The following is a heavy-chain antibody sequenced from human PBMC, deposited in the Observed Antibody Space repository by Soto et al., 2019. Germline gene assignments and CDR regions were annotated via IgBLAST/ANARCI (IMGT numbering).Heavy chain of an antibody. V-gene: IGHV1-69*04. CDR2: IIPILGIA. Sequence: ASVKVSCKASGGTFSSYTISWVRQAPGQGLEWMGRIIPILGIANYAQKFQGRVTITADKSTSTAYMELSSLRSEDTAVFFCARDEKSDYDFWSGYYWFDPWGQGTLVTVSS. CDR1: GGTFSSYT. J-gene: IGHJ5*02. D-gene: IGHD3-3*01. CDR3: ARDEKSDYDFWSGYYWFDP.